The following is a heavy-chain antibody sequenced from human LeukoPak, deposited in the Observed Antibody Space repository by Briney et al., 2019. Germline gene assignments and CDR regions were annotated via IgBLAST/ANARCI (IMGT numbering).Heavy chain of an antibody. D-gene: IGHD4-17*01. J-gene: IGHJ6*02. CDR1: GGSISSYY. CDR3: ATRTTVTTDEYYYYYYGMDV. CDR2: IYYSGST. Sequence: SETLSLTCTVSGGSISSYYWSWIRQPPGKGLEWIGYIYYSGSTNYNPSLKSRVTISVDTSKNQFSLKLSSVTAADTAVYYCATRTTVTTDEYYYYYYGMDVWGQGTTVTVSS. V-gene: IGHV4-59*12.